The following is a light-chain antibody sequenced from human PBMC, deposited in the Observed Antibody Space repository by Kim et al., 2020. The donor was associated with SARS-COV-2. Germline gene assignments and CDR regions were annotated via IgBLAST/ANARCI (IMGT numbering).Light chain of an antibody. CDR1: QDIGND. J-gene: IGKJ4*01. CDR3: QKRDSAPLT. CDR2: VIS. Sequence: DIQMTQSPSSLLASVGDRVTISCRASQDIGNDLAWYQQKPGRVPRRLISVISTLHSGVPSRFSGSGSGRDFTLTISSLQSEDAATYYCQKRDSAPLTFGGGTKVDIK. V-gene: IGKV1-27*01.